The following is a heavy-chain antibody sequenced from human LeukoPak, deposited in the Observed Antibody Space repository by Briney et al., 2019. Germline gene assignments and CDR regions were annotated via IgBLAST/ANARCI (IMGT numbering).Heavy chain of an antibody. Sequence: GGSLTLSCAASGFTFSSYGMYWVRQAPGKGLEWVSYISFSGSNVHYADSVKGRFTISRDNSKSTLFLQMNSLRPEDTAVYYCAKPTAGSPTAAGLDYWGQGTLVTVSS. J-gene: IGHJ4*02. D-gene: IGHD4-17*01. CDR2: ISFSGSNV. CDR3: AKPTAGSPTAAGLDY. V-gene: IGHV3-30*02. CDR1: GFTFSSYG.